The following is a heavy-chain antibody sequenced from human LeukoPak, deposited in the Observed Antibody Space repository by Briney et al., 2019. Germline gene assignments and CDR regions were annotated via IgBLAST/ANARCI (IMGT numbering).Heavy chain of an antibody. D-gene: IGHD3-16*02. CDR1: GYTFTGYY. CDR3: ARWPPGGDYVWGSYRYSSGLDY. CDR2: INPNSGGT. J-gene: IGHJ4*02. Sequence: ASVKVSCKASGYTFTGYYMHWVRQAPGQGLEWMGWINPNSGGTNYAQKFQGRVTMTRDTSISTAYMELSRLRSDDTAVYYCARWPPGGDYVWGSYRYSSGLDYWGQGTLVTVSS. V-gene: IGHV1-2*02.